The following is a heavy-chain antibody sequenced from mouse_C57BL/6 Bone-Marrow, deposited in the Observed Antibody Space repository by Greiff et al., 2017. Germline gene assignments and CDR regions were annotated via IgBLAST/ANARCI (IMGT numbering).Heavy chain of an antibody. J-gene: IGHJ3*01. Sequence: VQLQQPGAELVMPGASVKLSCKASGYTFTRYWMHWVKQRPGQGLEWIGEIDPSDSYTNYNQKVKGKSTLTVDKSSSTAYMQLSRLTSEDSAVYYGAISTMIRSFAYWGQGTLVTVSA. CDR2: IDPSDSYT. D-gene: IGHD2-4*01. CDR3: AISTMIRSFAY. V-gene: IGHV1-69*01. CDR1: GYTFTRYW.